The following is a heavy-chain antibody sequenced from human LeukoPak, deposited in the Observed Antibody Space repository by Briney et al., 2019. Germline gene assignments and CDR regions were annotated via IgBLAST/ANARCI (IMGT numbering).Heavy chain of an antibody. CDR1: GFTFSSYT. V-gene: IGHV3-21*01. CDR3: ASDFFDGSGHYHDAY. J-gene: IGHJ4*02. Sequence: PGGSLRLSCVASGFTFSSYTMNWVRQAPGKGLEGVSAISGRSAPIHYADSVRGRFTISRDNAKNSLYLQMSSLTADDTAMYYCASDFFDGSGHYHDAYWGQGTLVTVSS. D-gene: IGHD6-19*01. CDR2: ISGRSAPI.